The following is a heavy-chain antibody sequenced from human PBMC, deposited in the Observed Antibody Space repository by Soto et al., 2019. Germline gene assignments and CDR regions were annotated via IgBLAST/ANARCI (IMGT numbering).Heavy chain of an antibody. Sequence: QVQLVQSGAEVKKPGASVKVSCKASGYTFTSYAMHWVRQAPGQRLEWMGWINAGNGNTKYSQKFQGRVTITRDTSASTAYMELRSLRSEDTAVYYCARSLVVAAIYYFDYWGQGTLVTVSS. CDR2: INAGNGNT. J-gene: IGHJ4*02. CDR1: GYTFTSYA. D-gene: IGHD2-15*01. CDR3: ARSLVVAAIYYFDY. V-gene: IGHV1-3*01.